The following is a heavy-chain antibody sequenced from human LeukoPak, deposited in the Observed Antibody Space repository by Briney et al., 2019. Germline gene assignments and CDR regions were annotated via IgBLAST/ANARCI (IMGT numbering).Heavy chain of an antibody. CDR2: IIPIFGTA. V-gene: IGHV1-69*01. D-gene: IGHD2-2*01. Sequence: SVMVSCKASRGTFSSYAISWVRQAPRQGLEWMGGIIPIFGTANYAQKLQGRITITADESTSTAYMALSSLRSEDTAVYYCARPAATYSAAFDYWGQGTLVTVSS. CDR1: RGTFSSYA. J-gene: IGHJ4*02. CDR3: ARPAATYSAAFDY.